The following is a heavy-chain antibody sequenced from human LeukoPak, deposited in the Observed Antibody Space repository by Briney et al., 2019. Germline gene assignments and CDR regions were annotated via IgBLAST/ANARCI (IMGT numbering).Heavy chain of an antibody. D-gene: IGHD3-22*01. CDR1: GFTFTSSA. Sequence: GATVKVSCKASGFTFTSSAMQWVRQARGQRLEWIGWIVVGSGNTNYAQKFQERVTITRDMSTSTAYMELSSLRSEDTAVYYCAADYDSSGPEGDYWGQGTLVTVSS. CDR2: IVVGSGNT. CDR3: AADYDSSGPEGDY. J-gene: IGHJ4*02. V-gene: IGHV1-58*02.